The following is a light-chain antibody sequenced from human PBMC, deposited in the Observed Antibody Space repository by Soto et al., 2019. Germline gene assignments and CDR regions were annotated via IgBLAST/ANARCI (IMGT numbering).Light chain of an antibody. Sequence: QSVLTQPPSVSGTPGQKVTLSCSGSRANIGSNTVNWYQHLPGTVPKLLIYSNNQRPSGVPDRFSGSKSGTSASLAISGLQSEDEAYYYCAAWENSLNPSFVFGTGTKLTVL. CDR1: RANIGSNT. V-gene: IGLV1-44*01. CDR2: SNN. J-gene: IGLJ1*01. CDR3: AAWENSLNPSFV.